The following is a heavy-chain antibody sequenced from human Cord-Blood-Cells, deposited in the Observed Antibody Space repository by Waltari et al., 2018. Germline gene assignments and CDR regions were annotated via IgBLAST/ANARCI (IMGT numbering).Heavy chain of an antibody. CDR2: IIPIFGTA. J-gene: IGHJ3*02. CDR3: ARDRSCSGGSCYFFAFDI. CDR1: GGTFSSYA. D-gene: IGHD2-15*01. Sequence: QVQLVQSGAEVKKPGSSVKVSCKASGGTFSSYAISWVRQAPGQGLEWMGGIIPIFGTANYAQKFQGRVTITADESTSTAYMELSSLRSEDTAVYYCARDRSCSGGSCYFFAFDIWGQGTMVTVSS. V-gene: IGHV1-69*01.